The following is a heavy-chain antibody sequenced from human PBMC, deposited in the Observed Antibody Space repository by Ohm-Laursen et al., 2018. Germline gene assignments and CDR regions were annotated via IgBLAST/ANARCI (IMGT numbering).Heavy chain of an antibody. CDR1: GFTFSISG. CDR3: ARDRAYSSSWYPNLYGGFDP. V-gene: IGHV3-23*01. D-gene: IGHD6-13*01. J-gene: IGHJ5*02. CDR2: ISVSGSST. Sequence: SLRLSCAASGFTFSISGMTWVRQAPGKGLEWVSGISVSGSSTDYADSVKGRFTISRDNSKNTLNLQMDRLRAEDTAVYYCARDRAYSSSWYPNLYGGFDPWGQGTLVTVSS.